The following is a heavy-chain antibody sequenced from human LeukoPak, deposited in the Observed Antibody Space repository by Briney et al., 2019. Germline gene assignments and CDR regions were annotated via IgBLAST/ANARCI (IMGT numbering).Heavy chain of an antibody. CDR1: GFTFSSYS. V-gene: IGHV3-21*01. CDR3: ARGDILTGYYMPPPSAFDI. J-gene: IGHJ3*02. D-gene: IGHD3-9*01. CDR2: ISSSSSYI. Sequence: GGSLRLSCAASGFTFSSYSMNWVRQAPGKGLEWVSSISSSSSYIYYADSVKGRFTISRDNAKNSLYLQMNSLRAEDTAVYYCARGDILTGYYMPPPSAFDIWGQGTMVTVSS.